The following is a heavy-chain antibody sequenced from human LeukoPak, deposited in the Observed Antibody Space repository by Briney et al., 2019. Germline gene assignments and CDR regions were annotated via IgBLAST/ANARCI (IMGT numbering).Heavy chain of an antibody. D-gene: IGHD2-2*01. V-gene: IGHV4-34*01. CDR1: GGSFSGYY. CDR2: INHSGST. Sequence: SETLSLTCAVYGGSFSGYYWSWIRQPPGKGLEWIGEINHSGSTNYNPSLKSRVTISVDTSKNQFSLKLSSVTAADTAVYYCVGYCSSTSCSDAFDIWGQGTVVTVSS. J-gene: IGHJ3*02. CDR3: VGYCSSTSCSDAFDI.